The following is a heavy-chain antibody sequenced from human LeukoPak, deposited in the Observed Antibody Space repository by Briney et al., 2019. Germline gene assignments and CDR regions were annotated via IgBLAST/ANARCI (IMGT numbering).Heavy chain of an antibody. D-gene: IGHD3-22*01. J-gene: IGHJ4*02. CDR3: ARGLSYETDY. CDR2: MNPNSGGT. Sequence: ASVKVSCKASGYTFTSYDINWVRQATGQGLEWMGWMNPNSGGTNYAQKFQGRVTMTRDTSISTAYMELSRLRSDDTAVYYCARGLSYETDYWGQGTLVTVSS. V-gene: IGHV1-2*02. CDR1: GYTFTSYD.